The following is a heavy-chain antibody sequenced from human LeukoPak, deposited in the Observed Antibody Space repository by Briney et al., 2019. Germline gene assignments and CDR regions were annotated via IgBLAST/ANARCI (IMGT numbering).Heavy chain of an antibody. CDR1: GYTFTSYD. D-gene: IGHD1-1*01. Sequence: ASVKVSCKASGYTFTSYDINWVRQATGQGLEWMGWMNPNSGNTGYAQKFQGRVTMTRNTSISTAYMELSSLRSEDTAVYYCATPTQLYYYYGMDVWSQGTTVTVSS. V-gene: IGHV1-8*01. J-gene: IGHJ6*02. CDR3: ATPTQLYYYYGMDV. CDR2: MNPNSGNT.